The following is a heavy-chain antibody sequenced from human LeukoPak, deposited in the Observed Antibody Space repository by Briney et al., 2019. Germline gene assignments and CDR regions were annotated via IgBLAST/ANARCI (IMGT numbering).Heavy chain of an antibody. J-gene: IGHJ3*02. Sequence: ASVKVSCKVSGYTLTELSVHWVRQAPGKGLEWMGNFDPKDGDTIYAQRFQGRVTMTRDTSTSTVYMELSSLKSEDTAVYYCARVRDGYNDAYDIWGQGTMVTVSS. CDR2: FDPKDGDT. CDR3: ARVRDGYNDAYDI. D-gene: IGHD5-24*01. CDR1: GYTLTELS. V-gene: IGHV1-24*01.